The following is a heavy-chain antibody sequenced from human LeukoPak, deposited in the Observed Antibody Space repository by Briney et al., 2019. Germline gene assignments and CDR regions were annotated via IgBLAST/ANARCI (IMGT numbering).Heavy chain of an antibody. CDR2: INQDGGQT. CDR3: ARDVSY. CDR1: GFTLSDHW. J-gene: IGHJ4*02. Sequence: GGFLRLSCAASGFTLSDHWKRWVRQAPGKGLEWVAGINQDGGQTYYVDSVRGRFTISRDNAKNSLYLQMYSLRAEDTAVYYCARDVSYWGQGTLVTVSS. D-gene: IGHD5/OR15-5a*01. V-gene: IGHV3-7*01.